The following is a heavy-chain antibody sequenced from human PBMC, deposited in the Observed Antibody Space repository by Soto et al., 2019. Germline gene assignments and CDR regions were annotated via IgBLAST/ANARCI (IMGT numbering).Heavy chain of an antibody. V-gene: IGHV1-69*13. J-gene: IGHJ3*02. CDR2: IIPIFGTA. CDR1: GGTFSSYA. CDR3: ARVRVGATGRYAFDI. D-gene: IGHD1-26*01. Sequence: SVKVSCKASGGTFSSYAISWVRQAPGQGLEWMGGIIPIFGTANYAQKFQGRVTITADESTSTAYMELSSLRSEDTAVCYCARVRVGATGRYAFDIWGQGTMVTVSS.